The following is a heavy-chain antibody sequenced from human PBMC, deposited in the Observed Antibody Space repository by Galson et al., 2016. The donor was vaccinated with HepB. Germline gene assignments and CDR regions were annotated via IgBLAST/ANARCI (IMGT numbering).Heavy chain of an antibody. CDR2: IYTGGTT. J-gene: IGHJ4*02. Sequence: SLRLSCAVSEIGSHYINWIRQAPGKGLEWLSVIYTGGTTDYAAAVKGRFTISRDNSGNTVHLQMNRLRAEDTAVYYCARSGETRSWYPKEFDSWGQGTLVPVSS. CDR3: ARSGETRSWYPKEFDS. V-gene: IGHV3-66*01. D-gene: IGHD3-10*01. CDR1: EIGSHY.